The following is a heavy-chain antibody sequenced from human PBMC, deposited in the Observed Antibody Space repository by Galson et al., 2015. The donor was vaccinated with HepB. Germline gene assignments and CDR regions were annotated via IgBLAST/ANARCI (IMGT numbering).Heavy chain of an antibody. Sequence: SVKVSCKASGGTFSSYTISWVRQAPGQGLEWMGRIIPILGIANYAQKFQGRVTITADKSTSTAYMELSSLRSEDTAVYYCAREEGGITEDYYYGMDVWGQGTTVTVSS. CDR3: AREEGGITEDYYYGMDV. CDR2: IIPILGIA. V-gene: IGHV1-69*04. J-gene: IGHJ6*02. D-gene: IGHD1-14*01. CDR1: GGTFSSYT.